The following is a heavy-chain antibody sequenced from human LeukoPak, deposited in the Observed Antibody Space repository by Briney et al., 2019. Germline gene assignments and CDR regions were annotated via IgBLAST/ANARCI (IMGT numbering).Heavy chain of an antibody. D-gene: IGHD6-19*01. CDR3: GKTTTGYSSGRNPAWPVDY. Sequence: GGPLRLSCTASGFTFSSYAMYWVRQAPGKGLEWVSGIFGSGGSAHYADSVKGRFTISRDNSQNTVYLQMNSLRAEDTAVYYCGKTTTGYSSGRNPAWPVDYWGQGTLVTVSS. J-gene: IGHJ4*02. CDR1: GFTFSSYA. V-gene: IGHV3-23*01. CDR2: IFGSGGSA.